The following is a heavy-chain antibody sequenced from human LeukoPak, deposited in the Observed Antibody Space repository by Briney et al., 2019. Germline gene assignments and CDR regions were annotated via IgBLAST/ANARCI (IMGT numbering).Heavy chain of an antibody. V-gene: IGHV4-59*01. J-gene: IGHJ4*02. Sequence: SSETLSLTCTVSGGSISSYYWSWIRQPPGKGLEWIGYIYYSGSTNYNPSLKSRVTISVDTSKNQFSLKLSSVTAADTAVYYCASGMTTVTTGFDYWGQGTLVTVSS. D-gene: IGHD4-17*01. CDR3: ASGMTTVTTGFDY. CDR1: GGSISSYY. CDR2: IYYSGST.